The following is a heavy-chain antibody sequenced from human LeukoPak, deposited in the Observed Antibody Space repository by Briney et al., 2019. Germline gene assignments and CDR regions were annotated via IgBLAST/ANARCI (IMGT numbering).Heavy chain of an antibody. V-gene: IGHV4-34*01. J-gene: IGHJ6*03. CDR3: ARGRRPSSWSYYYYYMDV. CDR1: GGSFSGYY. D-gene: IGHD6-13*01. CDR2: INHSGST. Sequence: PSETLSLTCAVYGGSFSGYYWSWIRQPPGKGLEWIGEINHSGSTNYNPSLKSRVTISVDTSKNQFSLKLSSVTAADTAVYYCARGRRPSSWSYYYYYMDVRGKGTTVTVSS.